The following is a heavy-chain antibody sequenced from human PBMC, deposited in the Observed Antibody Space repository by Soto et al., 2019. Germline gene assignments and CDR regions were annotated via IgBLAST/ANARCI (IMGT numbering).Heavy chain of an antibody. CDR1: GFPVSTYS. CDR3: VRCWGTGDGSDLGYNGFNP. Sequence: QVQVVESGGGVVQSGRSLRLSCAASGFPVSTYSMYWVRQAPGKGLEWVALISYDGSKKDYADSVKGRFTISRDSTKNSLYLQMNSLRIDDPAVYYCVRCWGTGDGSDLGYNGFNPWGQGTLVTVSS. J-gene: IGHJ5*02. V-gene: IGHV3-30-3*01. D-gene: IGHD1-1*01. CDR2: ISYDGSKK.